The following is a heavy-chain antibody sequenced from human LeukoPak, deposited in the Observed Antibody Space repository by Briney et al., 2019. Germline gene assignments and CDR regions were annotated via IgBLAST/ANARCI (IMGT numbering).Heavy chain of an antibody. D-gene: IGHD6-19*01. CDR1: GFTFSTYA. CDR2: ISGSGGST. J-gene: IGHJ4*02. V-gene: IGHV3-23*01. CDR3: AKDVAVAGMSRAFEY. Sequence: GGSLRLSCAASGFTFSTYAMSWVRQAPGKGLEWVSGISGSGGSTYYADSVKGRFTVSRDNSKNTLYLQMNSLRAEDTAVYFCAKDVAVAGMSRAFEYWGQGTLVTVSS.